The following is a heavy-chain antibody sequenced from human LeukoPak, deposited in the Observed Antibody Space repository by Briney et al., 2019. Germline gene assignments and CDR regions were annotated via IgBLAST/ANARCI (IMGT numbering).Heavy chain of an antibody. CDR2: ISYDGSNK. D-gene: IGHD3-16*01. V-gene: IGHV3-30*19. J-gene: IGHJ4*02. CDR3: ARARTPFGSKLVSLGGLDY. CDR1: GFTFSSYG. Sequence: GGSLRLSCAASGFTFSSYGMHWVRQAPGKGLEWVAVISYDGSNKYYADSVKGRFTISRDNSKNTLYLQMNSLRAEDTAVYYCARARTPFGSKLVSLGGLDYWGQGTLVTVSS.